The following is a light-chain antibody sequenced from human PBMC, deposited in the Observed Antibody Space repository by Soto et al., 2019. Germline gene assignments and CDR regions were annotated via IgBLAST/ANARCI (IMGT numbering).Light chain of an antibody. J-gene: IGKJ1*01. CDR2: AAS. CDR1: QNINNY. V-gene: IGKV1-39*01. Sequence: DIQMTQSPSSLSASVGDRVTITCQASQNINNYLNWYQQRPGEAPKLLIYAASNLQGGVPSKFSGSGSGAYFTLTVNSLQPEDFATYFCQQSYNAPWTFGQGTKVEV. CDR3: QQSYNAPWT.